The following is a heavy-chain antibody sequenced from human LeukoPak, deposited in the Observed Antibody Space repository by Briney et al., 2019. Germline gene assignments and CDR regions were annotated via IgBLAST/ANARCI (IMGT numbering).Heavy chain of an antibody. CDR1: GFTFSSYA. Sequence: GGSLRLSCAATGFTFSSYAMHWVRQAPGKGLEWVAVISYDGSNKYYADSVKGRFTISRDNSKNTLYLQMNSLRAEDTAVYYCARDFGGSYYSFLYWGQGTLVTVSS. D-gene: IGHD1-26*01. CDR2: ISYDGSNK. CDR3: ARDFGGSYYSFLY. V-gene: IGHV3-30-3*01. J-gene: IGHJ1*01.